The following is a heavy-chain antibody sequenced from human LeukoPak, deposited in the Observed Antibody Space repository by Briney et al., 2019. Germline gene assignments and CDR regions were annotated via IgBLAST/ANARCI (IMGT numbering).Heavy chain of an antibody. J-gene: IGHJ5*02. Sequence: SVKVSCKASGGTFSSYAISWVRHAPGQGLEWMGGIIPIFGTANYAQKFQGRVTITADKSTSTAYMELSSLRSEDTAVYYCARDREGYCSSTSCYPSNWFDLWGQGALVTVSS. V-gene: IGHV1-69*06. CDR1: GGTFSSYA. CDR3: ARDREGYCSSTSCYPSNWFDL. CDR2: IIPIFGTA. D-gene: IGHD2-2*01.